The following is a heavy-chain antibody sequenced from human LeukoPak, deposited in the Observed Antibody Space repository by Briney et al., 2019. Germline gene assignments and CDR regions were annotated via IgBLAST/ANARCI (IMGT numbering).Heavy chain of an antibody. CDR1: GYTFTSYY. CDR2: TNPSGGST. Sequence: ASVKVSCKASGYTFTSYYMHWVRQAPGQGLEWMGITNPSGGSTSYAQKFQGRVTITADESTSTAYMELSSLRSEDAAVYYCARAGQYYGSGSYEDYWGQGTLVTVSS. D-gene: IGHD3-10*01. V-gene: IGHV1-46*01. CDR3: ARAGQYYGSGSYEDY. J-gene: IGHJ4*02.